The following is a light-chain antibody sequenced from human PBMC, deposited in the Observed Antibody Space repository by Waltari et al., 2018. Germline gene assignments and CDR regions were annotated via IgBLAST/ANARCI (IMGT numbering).Light chain of an antibody. CDR1: SSDVGRYNL. Sequence: SALAQPASVSGSPGQSITISCPGTSSDVGRYNLVSWYQQHPGNVPKLMIYEVIKRPSGVSNRFSGSKSGNTASLTISGLQAEDEADYYCCSYVGGSSLIFGGGTKLTVL. V-gene: IGLV2-23*02. CDR2: EVI. J-gene: IGLJ2*01. CDR3: CSYVGGSSLI.